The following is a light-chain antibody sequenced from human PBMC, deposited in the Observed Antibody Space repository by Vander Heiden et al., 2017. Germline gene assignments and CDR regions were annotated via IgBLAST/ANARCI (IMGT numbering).Light chain of an antibody. J-gene: IGKJ2*01. Sequence: DIQMTQSPSSLSASVGDRVTITCRASQSISSYLNWYQQKPGKAPKLLIYAASSLQSGVPSRFSGSGSGTDFTLTISSLQPEDFATYYCQQSYSTPYMYTFGQETKLEIK. CDR2: AAS. CDR1: QSISSY. V-gene: IGKV1-39*01. CDR3: QQSYSTPYMYT.